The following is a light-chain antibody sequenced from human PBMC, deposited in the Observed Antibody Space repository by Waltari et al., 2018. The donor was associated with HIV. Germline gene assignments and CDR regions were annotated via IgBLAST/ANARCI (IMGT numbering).Light chain of an antibody. CDR3: QQYYSTPT. CDR1: QAISNS. J-gene: IGKJ1*01. V-gene: IGKV1-NL1*01. Sequence: DIQMTPSPSSLSASVGDSVTITCRASQAISNSLAWYQQNPGKAPKLLIYAASRLESGFPSSFSGGGTGTDYTLTISSLQPDHFATYYCQQYYSTPTFGQGTRVEIK. CDR2: AAS.